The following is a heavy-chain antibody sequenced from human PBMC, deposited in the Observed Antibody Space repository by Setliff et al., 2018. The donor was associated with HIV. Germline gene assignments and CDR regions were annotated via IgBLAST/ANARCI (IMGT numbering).Heavy chain of an antibody. CDR3: AARGGTIVTAAEGMGYFDL. CDR1: GFTFNNAW. Sequence: GESLKISCAASGFTFNNAWMSWVRQVPGKGLEWVGRIKSKIDGGTTEYAAPVKGRFTVSRDDSTNTLYLQMNSLKTEDTAVYYCAARGGTIVTAAEGMGYFDLWGRGTLVTVSS. D-gene: IGHD3-16*01. CDR2: IKSKIDGGTT. J-gene: IGHJ2*01. V-gene: IGHV3-15*01.